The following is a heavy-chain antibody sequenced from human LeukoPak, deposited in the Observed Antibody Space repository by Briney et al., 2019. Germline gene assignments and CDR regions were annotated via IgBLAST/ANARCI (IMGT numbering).Heavy chain of an antibody. D-gene: IGHD6-13*01. CDR1: GFTFSDYY. V-gene: IGHV3-11*05. J-gene: IGHJ5*02. Sequence: PGGSLRLSCAASGFTFSDYYMSWIRQAPGKGLEWVSYISSSSSYTNYADSVKGRFTISRDNAKNSLYLQMNSLRAEDTAVYYCARDSGSSWYDVTWFDPWGQGTLVTVSP. CDR2: ISSSSSYT. CDR3: ARDSGSSWYDVTWFDP.